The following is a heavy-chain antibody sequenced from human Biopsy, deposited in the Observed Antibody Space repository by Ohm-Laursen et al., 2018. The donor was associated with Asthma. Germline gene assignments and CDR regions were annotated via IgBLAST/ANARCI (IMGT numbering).Heavy chain of an antibody. CDR2: ISPVFGST. CDR1: GDSFSNYA. V-gene: IGHV1-69*05. J-gene: IGHJ4*02. CDR3: ARGRHYDFWSGYYIEYFDY. Sequence: SSVKVSCKASGDSFSNYAISWVRQAPGLGLEWMGGISPVFGSTNIAQKFQGRVTMTRDTSISTAYMELSRLRSDDTAVYYCARGRHYDFWSGYYIEYFDYWGQGTLVTVSS. D-gene: IGHD3-3*01.